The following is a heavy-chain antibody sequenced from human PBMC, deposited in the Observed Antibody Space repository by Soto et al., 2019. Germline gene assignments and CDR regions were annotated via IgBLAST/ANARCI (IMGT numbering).Heavy chain of an antibody. CDR1: GFTFSSYA. Sequence: GSLRLSCAASGFTFSSYAMSRVRQAPGKGLEWVSAISGSGGSTYYADSVKGRFTISRDNSKNTLYLQMNSLRAEDTAVYYCAKDRGYCSGGSCPRLRNYFDYWGQGTLVTVSS. CDR2: ISGSGGST. D-gene: IGHD2-15*01. V-gene: IGHV3-23*01. J-gene: IGHJ4*02. CDR3: AKDRGYCSGGSCPRLRNYFDY.